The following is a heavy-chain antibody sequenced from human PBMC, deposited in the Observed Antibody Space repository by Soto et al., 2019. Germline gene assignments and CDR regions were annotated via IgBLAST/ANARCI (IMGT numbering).Heavy chain of an antibody. D-gene: IGHD6-6*01. CDR1: GGTFSSYA. J-gene: IGHJ4*02. CDR2: IIPIFGTA. CDR3: ERVATARPPHFEY. V-gene: IGHV1-69*01. Sequence: QVQLVQSGAEVKKPGSSVKVSCKASGGTFSSYAISWVRQAPGQGLEWMGGIIPIFGTANYAQKFQGRVTITADESTSTAYMELSSVRSEDTAVYYCERVATARPPHFEYWGQGTLVTFSS.